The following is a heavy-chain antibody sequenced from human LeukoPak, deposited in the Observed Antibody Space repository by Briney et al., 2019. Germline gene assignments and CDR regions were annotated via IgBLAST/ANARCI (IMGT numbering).Heavy chain of an antibody. D-gene: IGHD3-10*01. J-gene: IGHJ6*03. CDR1: GYSISSGYY. CDR3: ARAGVLLWFGEPISYYMDV. CDR2: IYHSGST. V-gene: IGHV4-38-2*02. Sequence: PSETLSLTCTVSGYSISSGYYWGWIRQPPGKGLEWIGSIYHSGSTYYNPSLKSRVTISVDTSKNQFSLKLSSVTAADTAVYYCARAGVLLWFGEPISYYMDVWGKGTTVTISS.